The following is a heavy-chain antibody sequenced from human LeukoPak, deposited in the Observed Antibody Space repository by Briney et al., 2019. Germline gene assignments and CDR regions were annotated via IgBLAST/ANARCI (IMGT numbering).Heavy chain of an antibody. J-gene: IGHJ4*02. CDR2: INPNSGGT. Sequence: ASLKVSCKASGYSFTGYYMHWVRQAPGQGLEWMGWINPNSGGTHYAQKFQGRVTMTRDTSISTAYMELSSPRSDDTAIYYCARGPYSTSPHFDYWGQGTLVTVSS. CDR3: ARGPYSTSPHFDY. D-gene: IGHD6-6*01. V-gene: IGHV1-2*02. CDR1: GYSFTGYY.